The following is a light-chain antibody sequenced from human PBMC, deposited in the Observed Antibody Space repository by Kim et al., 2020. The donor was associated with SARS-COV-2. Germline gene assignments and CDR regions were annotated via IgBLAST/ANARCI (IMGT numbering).Light chain of an antibody. CDR3: SSSASSSTYV. J-gene: IGLJ1*01. Sequence: QSALTQPASVSGSPGQSITISCTGTSSDIGGYNYVSWYQQYPGKAPKLLIYDVTKRPSGVSNRFSGSKSGNTASLTISGLQAEDEADYYCSSSASSSTYVFGIGTKVTVL. CDR1: SSDIGGYNY. V-gene: IGLV2-14*01. CDR2: DVT.